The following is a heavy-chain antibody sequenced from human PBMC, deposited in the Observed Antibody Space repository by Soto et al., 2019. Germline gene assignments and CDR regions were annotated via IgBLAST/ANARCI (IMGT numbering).Heavy chain of an antibody. J-gene: IGHJ5*02. V-gene: IGHV4-39*07. CDR3: ARVFSDSSSFFDP. CDR1: GASISSNDYY. D-gene: IGHD6-13*01. CDR2: INYSGST. Sequence: SETLSLTCTVSGASISSNDYYWGWIRQPPGKGLEWIGSINYSGSTYYNPSLKSRVTISVDTSKNQFSLKLSSVTAADTAVYYCARVFSDSSSFFDPWGQGTLVTVSS.